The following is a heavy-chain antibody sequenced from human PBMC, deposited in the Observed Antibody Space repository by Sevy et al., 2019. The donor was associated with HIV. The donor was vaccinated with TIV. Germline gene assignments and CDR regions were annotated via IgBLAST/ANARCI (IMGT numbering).Heavy chain of an antibody. Sequence: ASVKVSCKASGGTFSSYDINWVRHAPGQGLEWMGQIIPIFGTSSYAHNFQGRVTITADESTSTAYMDLSSLRSEDTAVYYCARGGGAVDHGMDVWGQGTTVTVSS. CDR3: ARGGGAVDHGMDV. J-gene: IGHJ6*02. D-gene: IGHD2-21*01. CDR2: IIPIFGTS. CDR1: GGTFSSYD. V-gene: IGHV1-69*13.